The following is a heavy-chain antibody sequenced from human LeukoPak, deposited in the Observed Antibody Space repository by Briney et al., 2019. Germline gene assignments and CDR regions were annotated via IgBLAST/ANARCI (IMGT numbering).Heavy chain of an antibody. CDR2: INPNSGGT. J-gene: IGHJ3*02. D-gene: IGHD2-2*01. CDR1: GYTFTGYY. Sequence: ASVKVSCKVSGYTFTGYYMHWVRQAPGHGLEWMGWINPNSGGTDYAQKFQGRVTMTRDTSISTAYMELSRLRSDDTAVYYCARDFEYCSSTSCSDAFDIWGQGTMVTVSS. V-gene: IGHV1-2*02. CDR3: ARDFEYCSSTSCSDAFDI.